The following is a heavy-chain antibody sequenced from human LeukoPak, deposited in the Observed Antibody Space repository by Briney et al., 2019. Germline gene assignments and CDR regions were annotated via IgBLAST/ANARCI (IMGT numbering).Heavy chain of an antibody. J-gene: IGHJ4*02. CDR3: AKRRDDNYFDY. D-gene: IGHD5-24*01. Sequence: GGSLRLSCAASEFTFSDFGMHWVRQAPGKGLEWVAFIRYDGSDKNYADSVKGRFTISRDNSKNTLYLQTNSLRAEDTAVFYCAKRRDDNYFDYWGQGALVTVSS. CDR1: EFTFSDFG. CDR2: IRYDGSDK. V-gene: IGHV3-30*02.